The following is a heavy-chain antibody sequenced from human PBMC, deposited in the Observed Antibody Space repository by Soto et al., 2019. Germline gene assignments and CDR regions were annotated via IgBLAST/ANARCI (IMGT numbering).Heavy chain of an antibody. J-gene: IGHJ6*03. CDR1: GFTFDDYA. Sequence: EVQLVESGGGLVQPGRSLRLSCAASGFTFDDYAMHWVRQAPGKDLEWVSGISWNSGSIGYADSVKGRFTISRDNAKNSLYLQMNSLRAEDTALYYCAKDHAARAYYYMDVWGKGTTVTVSS. CDR2: ISWNSGSI. CDR3: AKDHAARAYYYMDV. D-gene: IGHD2-15*01. V-gene: IGHV3-9*01.